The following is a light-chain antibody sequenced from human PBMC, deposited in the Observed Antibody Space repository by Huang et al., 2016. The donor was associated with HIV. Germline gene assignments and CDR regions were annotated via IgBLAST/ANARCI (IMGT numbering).Light chain of an antibody. CDR1: QSVSSSY. CDR3: QQYGSSPPWT. Sequence: EIVLTQSPGTLSLSPGERATLSCRASQSVSSSYLAGDQQKPGQAPRLLIYGASSRATGIPDRFSGSGSGTDFTLTISRLEPEDFAVYYCQQYGSSPPWTFGQGTKVEIK. J-gene: IGKJ1*01. CDR2: GAS. V-gene: IGKV3-20*01.